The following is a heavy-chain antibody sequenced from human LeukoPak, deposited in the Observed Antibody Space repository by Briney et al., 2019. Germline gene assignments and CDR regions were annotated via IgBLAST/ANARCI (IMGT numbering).Heavy chain of an antibody. CDR1: GFTFSSYS. Sequence: GGSLRLSCAASGFTFSSYSMNWVRQAPGKGLEWVSYISSSSSTIYYADSVKGRFTISRDNAKNLLYLQMNSLRAEDTAVYYCARDLVGYYYDSSGKGDRYWGQGTLVTVSS. CDR3: ARDLVGYYYDSSGKGDRY. D-gene: IGHD3-22*01. CDR2: ISSSSSTI. J-gene: IGHJ4*02. V-gene: IGHV3-48*04.